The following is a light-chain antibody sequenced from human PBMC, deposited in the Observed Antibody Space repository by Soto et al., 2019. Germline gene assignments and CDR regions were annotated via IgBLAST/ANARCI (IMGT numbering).Light chain of an antibody. CDR2: KDS. CDR3: LSAVSSGTYVV. CDR1: ALPKKY. Sequence: SYELTQPPSVSVSLGQMARITCSGEALPKKYAYWYQQKPGQFPVLVIYKDSERPSGIPERFSGSSSGTIVTLTISGVQAEDEADYYCLSAVSSGTYVVFGGGTKLTVL. V-gene: IGLV3-16*01. J-gene: IGLJ2*01.